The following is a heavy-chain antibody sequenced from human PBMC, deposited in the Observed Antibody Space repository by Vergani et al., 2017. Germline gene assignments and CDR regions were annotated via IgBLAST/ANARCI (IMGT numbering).Heavy chain of an antibody. D-gene: IGHD2-15*01. CDR1: GFTFSSYS. J-gene: IGHJ4*02. CDR3: AGVGGYCSGGRCFFG. V-gene: IGHV3-48*01. CDR2: ISSSSSTI. Sequence: EVQLVESGGGLVQPGGSLRLSCAASGFTFSSYSMNWVRQAPGKGLEWVSYISSSSSTIYYADSVKGRFTISRDNAKNSLYLQMNSLRAGDTAVYYLAGVGGYCSGGRCFFGWGQGTLVTVSS.